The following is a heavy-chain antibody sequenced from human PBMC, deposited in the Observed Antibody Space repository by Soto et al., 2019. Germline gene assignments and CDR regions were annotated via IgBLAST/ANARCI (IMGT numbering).Heavy chain of an antibody. D-gene: IGHD5-18*01. CDR1: GGSISSDD. Sequence: SETLSLTCTVSGGSISSDDWSWIRQPPGKGLEWIGYIYYNGNTNYNPSLKSRVTILVDTSKNQFSLKLSSVTAADTAVYYCARLGLWALDYWGQGTPVTVSS. J-gene: IGHJ4*02. CDR3: ARLGLWALDY. CDR2: IYYNGNT. V-gene: IGHV4-59*08.